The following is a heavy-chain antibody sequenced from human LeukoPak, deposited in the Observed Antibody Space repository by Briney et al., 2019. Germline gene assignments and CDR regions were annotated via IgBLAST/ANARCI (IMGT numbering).Heavy chain of an antibody. D-gene: IGHD3-10*01. CDR1: GGSISSYY. CDR3: ASGGYYGSGSSPFDP. J-gene: IGHJ5*02. CDR2: IYYSGST. V-gene: IGHV4-59*01. Sequence: SETLSLTCTVSGGSISSYYWSWIRQPPGKGLEWIGYIYYSGSTNYNPSLKSRVTISVDTSKNQFSLKLSSVTAADTAVYYCASGGYYGSGSSPFDPWGQGTLVTVSS.